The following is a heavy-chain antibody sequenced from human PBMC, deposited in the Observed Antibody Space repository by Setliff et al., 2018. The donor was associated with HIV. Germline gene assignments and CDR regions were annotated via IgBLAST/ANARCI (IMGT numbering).Heavy chain of an antibody. CDR3: ATGSYWYAAPLDY. Sequence: RLSCAGSGLTFSTHWMSWVRQAPGTGLEWVANVKQDGSEKNYADSVKGRFTIYRDNAKNSLYLQMNSLKAEDTAVYFCATGSYWYAAPLDYWGHGTPVTVSS. CDR1: GLTFSTHW. V-gene: IGHV3-7*01. D-gene: IGHD6-19*01. CDR2: VKQDGSEK. J-gene: IGHJ4*01.